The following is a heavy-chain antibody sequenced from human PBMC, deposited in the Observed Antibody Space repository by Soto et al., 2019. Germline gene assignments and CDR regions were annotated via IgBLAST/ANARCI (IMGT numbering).Heavy chain of an antibody. J-gene: IGHJ3*02. V-gene: IGHV3-30*18. CDR3: AKDGPYDPTLGAFAI. D-gene: IGHD3-22*01. Sequence: QVQLVESGGGVVQPGRSLRLSCAASGFTFSSYGMHWVRQAPGKGLEWVAVISYDGSNKYYADSVKGRFTISRDNSKNTLYLQMNSLRAEDTAVYYCAKDGPYDPTLGAFAIWGQGTMVTVSS. CDR2: ISYDGSNK. CDR1: GFTFSSYG.